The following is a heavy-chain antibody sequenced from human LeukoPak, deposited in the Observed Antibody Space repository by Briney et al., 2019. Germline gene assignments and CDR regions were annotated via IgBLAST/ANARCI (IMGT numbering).Heavy chain of an antibody. CDR1: GGSISSSSYH. CDR2: IYYSGST. D-gene: IGHD5-18*01. V-gene: IGHV4-39*07. CDR3: ARGNIHLWPR. J-gene: IGHJ4*02. Sequence: SETLSLTCTVSGGSISSSSYHWGWIRQPPGKGLEWIGSIYYSGSTYYNPSLKSRVTISVDTSKNQFSLKLSSVTAADTAVYYCARGNIHLWPRWGQGTLVTVSS.